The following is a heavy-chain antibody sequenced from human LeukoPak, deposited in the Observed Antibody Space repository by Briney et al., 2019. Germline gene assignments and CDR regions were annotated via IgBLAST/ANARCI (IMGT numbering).Heavy chain of an antibody. J-gene: IGHJ3*02. V-gene: IGHV1-18*01. D-gene: IGHD3-3*01. CDR2: ISACNGNT. Sequence: GASVKVSCKASGYTFTSYGISWVRQAPGQGLEWMGWISACNGNTNCAQKLQGRVTMTTDTSTSTAYMELRSLRSDDTAVYYCARVAIFGVTSAFDIWGQGTMVTVSS. CDR1: GYTFTSYG. CDR3: ARVAIFGVTSAFDI.